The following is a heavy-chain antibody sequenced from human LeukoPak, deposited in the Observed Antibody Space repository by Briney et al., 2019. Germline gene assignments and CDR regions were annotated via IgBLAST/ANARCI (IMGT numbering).Heavy chain of an antibody. D-gene: IGHD3-16*01. CDR1: GGSFSGYY. CDR3: ARQEITFGGVIDQ. CDR2: INRSGST. V-gene: IGHV4-34*01. J-gene: IGHJ5*02. Sequence: SETLSLTCAVYGGSFSGYYWSWIRQPPGKGLEWIGEINRSGSTNYNPSLKSRVTISVDTSKNQFSLKLSSVTAADTAVYYCARQEITFGGVIDQWGQGTLDTVSS.